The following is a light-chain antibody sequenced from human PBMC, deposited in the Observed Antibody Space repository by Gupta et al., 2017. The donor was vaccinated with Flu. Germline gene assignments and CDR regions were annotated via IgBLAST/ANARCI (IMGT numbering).Light chain of an antibody. V-gene: IGLV1-44*01. CDR1: SSNIGSTP. CDR3: AAWDDSRNGHYV. J-gene: IGLJ1*01. Sequence: VTISCSGSSSNIGSTPVNWSQQVPGTAPKLLTYGNSQRPSGCPDRFSGSKSGTSASLAMSGLQSEDEADYYCAAWDDSRNGHYVFGTGTKFTVL. CDR2: GNS.